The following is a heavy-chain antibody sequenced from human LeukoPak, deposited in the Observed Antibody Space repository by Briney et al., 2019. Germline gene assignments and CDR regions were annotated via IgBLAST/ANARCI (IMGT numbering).Heavy chain of an antibody. CDR1: GYTFTGYY. CDR2: INLNSGGT. Sequence: ASVKVSCKASGYTFTGYYMHWVRQAPGQGLEWMGWINLNSGGTNYAQKFQGRVTMTRDTSISTAYMELSRLRSDDTAVYYCARDTRTYYGPLYYFDYWGQGTLVTVSS. CDR3: ARDTRTYYGPLYYFDY. J-gene: IGHJ4*02. D-gene: IGHD3-10*01. V-gene: IGHV1-2*02.